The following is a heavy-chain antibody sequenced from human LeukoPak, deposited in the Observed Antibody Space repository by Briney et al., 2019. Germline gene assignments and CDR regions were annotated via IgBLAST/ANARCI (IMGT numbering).Heavy chain of an antibody. CDR2: VIPIFGTA. V-gene: IGHV1-69*01. CDR1: GGTFSSYA. D-gene: IGHD2-2*01. Sequence: SSVKVSCKASGGTFSSYAISWVRQSPGQGLEWMGGVIPIFGTANYAQKFQGRVTITADESTSTAYMELSSLRSEDTAVYYCASSRYCSSTSCHYYYYMDVWGKGTTVTVSS. CDR3: ASSRYCSSTSCHYYYYMDV. J-gene: IGHJ6*03.